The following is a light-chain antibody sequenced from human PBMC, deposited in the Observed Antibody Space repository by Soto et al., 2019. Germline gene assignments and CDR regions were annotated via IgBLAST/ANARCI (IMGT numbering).Light chain of an antibody. V-gene: IGKV3-11*01. Sequence: EIVMTQSPATLSVSPGERATLSCRASQSISSDVAWYQQKPGQAPRLLIYGASSRATGIPSRFSGSGSGTDFTLTIDSLEPEDFAVYYCQQRMDWPITFGQGTRLEI. CDR3: QQRMDWPIT. J-gene: IGKJ5*01. CDR1: QSISSD. CDR2: GAS.